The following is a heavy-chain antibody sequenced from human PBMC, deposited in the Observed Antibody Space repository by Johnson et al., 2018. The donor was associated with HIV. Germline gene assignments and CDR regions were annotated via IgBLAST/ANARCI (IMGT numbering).Heavy chain of an antibody. J-gene: IGHJ3*02. CDR1: GFTFSSYA. V-gene: IGHV3-30*04. Sequence: VQLVESGGGVVQPGRSLRLSCAASGFTFSSYAMHWVRQAPGKGLEWVAVISSDGSNKYYADSVKGRFTISRDNSKNTRYLEMNSLRAEDTAVYPCERSTNLASDIWRQGTMVTVSS. CDR3: ERSTNLASDI. D-gene: IGHD2-2*01. CDR2: ISSDGSNK.